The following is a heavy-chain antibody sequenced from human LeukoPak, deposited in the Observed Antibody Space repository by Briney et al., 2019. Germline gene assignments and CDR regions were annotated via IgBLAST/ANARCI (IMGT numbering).Heavy chain of an antibody. V-gene: IGHV3-11*01. CDR1: GFTFSDYY. D-gene: IGHD6-6*01. Sequence: GGSLRLSCAVSGFTFSDYYMSWIRQAPGKGLEWVSYISSGGSTISHADSVKGRFTISRDNAENSLYLQMNSLRAEDTGVYYCARVRPHPIIDVWGKGTTVTVPS. CDR3: ARVRPHPIIDV. J-gene: IGHJ6*03. CDR2: ISSGGSTI.